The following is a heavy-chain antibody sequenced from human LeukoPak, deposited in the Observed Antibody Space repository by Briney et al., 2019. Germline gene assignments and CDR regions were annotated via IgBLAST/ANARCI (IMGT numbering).Heavy chain of an antibody. CDR2: IWYDGSNK. CDR3: AREPEDYFDY. CDR1: GFTFSSYG. Sequence: GGSLRLSCAASGFTFSSYGMHWVRQASGKGLEWVAVIWYDGSNKYYADSVKGRFTISRDNSKNTLYLQMNSLRAEDTAVYYCAREPEDYFDYWGQGTLVTVSS. V-gene: IGHV3-33*01. J-gene: IGHJ4*02. D-gene: IGHD1-14*01.